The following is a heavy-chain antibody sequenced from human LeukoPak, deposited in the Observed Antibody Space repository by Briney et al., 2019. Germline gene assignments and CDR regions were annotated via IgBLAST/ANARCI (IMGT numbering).Heavy chain of an antibody. CDR2: IYYSGST. CDR3: ARRGYQAIDY. Sequence: PSETLSLTCTVSGGSISSGGYYWSWIRQHPGKGLEWIGYIYYSGSTYYNPSLKSRVTISVDTSKNQFSLKPSSVTAADTAVYYCARRGYQAIDYWGQGTLVTVSS. CDR1: GGSISSGGYY. J-gene: IGHJ4*02. V-gene: IGHV4-31*03. D-gene: IGHD3-22*01.